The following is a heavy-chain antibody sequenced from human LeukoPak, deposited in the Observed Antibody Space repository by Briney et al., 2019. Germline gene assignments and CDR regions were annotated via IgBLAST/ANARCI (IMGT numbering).Heavy chain of an antibody. D-gene: IGHD3-22*01. V-gene: IGHV3-7*03. CDR1: GFTFSHYG. Sequence: GESLRLSCAASGFTFSHYGMHWVRQAPGKGLEWVANIKQDGSEKYYVDSVKGRFTISRDNAKNSLYLQMNSLRDEDTAVYYCARDRAYYYDSSGYYYFDHWGQGTLVTVSS. CDR2: IKQDGSEK. CDR3: ARDRAYYYDSSGYYYFDH. J-gene: IGHJ4*02.